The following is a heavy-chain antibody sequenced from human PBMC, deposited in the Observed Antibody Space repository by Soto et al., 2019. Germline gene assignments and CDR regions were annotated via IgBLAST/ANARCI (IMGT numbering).Heavy chain of an antibody. J-gene: IGHJ3*01. Sequence: GGSLRLSCEGSGFNFRNFNMIWVRQAPGKGLEWVSSVSGSSSYIYYADSVNGRFTVSRDNANNLVFLQMNGLRPEDTAMYYCARDLRGHYGPWGQGTMSPSPQ. CDR1: GFNFRNFN. CDR3: ARDLRGHYGP. CDR2: VSGSSSYI. D-gene: IGHD4-17*01. V-gene: IGHV3-21*06.